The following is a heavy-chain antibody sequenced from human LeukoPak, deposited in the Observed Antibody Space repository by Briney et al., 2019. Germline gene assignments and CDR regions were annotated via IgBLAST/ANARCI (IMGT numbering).Heavy chain of an antibody. V-gene: IGHV4-61*02. CDR3: ASAPDPIFGSGYFQH. D-gene: IGHD3-3*01. J-gene: IGHJ1*01. Sequence: PSETLSLTCTVSGGSISSGSYYWSWIRQPAGKGLEWIGRIYTSGSTNYNPSLKSRVTISVDTSKNQFSLKLSSVTAADTAVYYCASAPDPIFGSGYFQHWGQGTLVTVSS. CDR2: IYTSGST. CDR1: GGSISSGSYY.